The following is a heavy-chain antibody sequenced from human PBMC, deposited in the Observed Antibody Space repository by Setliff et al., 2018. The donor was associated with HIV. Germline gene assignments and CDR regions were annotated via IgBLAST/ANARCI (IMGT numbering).Heavy chain of an antibody. CDR2: VYNSGSA. J-gene: IGHJ2*01. V-gene: IGHV4-61*02. CDR1: GGSINSGAYY. Sequence: SETLSLTCTVSGGSINSGAYYWSWIRQPAGKGLEWIGRVYNSGSANYNPSLTSRVTMSVDTSKNQFSLNLNSLTAADTAIYYCARGAEYPNWYFDLWGRGTLVTVSS. CDR3: ARGAEYPNWYFDL.